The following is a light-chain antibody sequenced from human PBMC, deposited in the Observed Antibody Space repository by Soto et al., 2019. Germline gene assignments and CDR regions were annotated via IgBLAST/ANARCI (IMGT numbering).Light chain of an antibody. J-gene: IGKJ1*01. V-gene: IGKV1-5*03. CDR1: QTISSW. CDR3: QHYNSYSEA. Sequence: DIQMTQSPSTLYGSVGDRVTITCPASQTISSWLAWYQQKPGKAPKLLIYKASTLKSGVPSRFSGCGSGTEFTLTISSLQSDDSATYYCQHYNSYSEAFGQGTKGELK. CDR2: KAS.